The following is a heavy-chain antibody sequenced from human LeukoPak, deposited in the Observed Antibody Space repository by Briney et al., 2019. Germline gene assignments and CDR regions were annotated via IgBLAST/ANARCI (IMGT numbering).Heavy chain of an antibody. V-gene: IGHV3-30*18. CDR2: ISYDGSNK. Sequence: PGGSLRLSCAASGFTFSSYGMHWVRQAPGKGLEWVAVISYDGSNKYYADSVKGRFTISRDNSKNTLYLQMNSLRAEDTAVYYCANYGSGSYYDYWGQGTLVTVSS. D-gene: IGHD3-10*01. CDR1: GFTFSSYG. J-gene: IGHJ4*02. CDR3: ANYGSGSYYDY.